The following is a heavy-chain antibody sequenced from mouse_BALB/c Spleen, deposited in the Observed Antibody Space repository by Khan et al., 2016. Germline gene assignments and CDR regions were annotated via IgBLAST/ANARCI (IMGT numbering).Heavy chain of an antibody. V-gene: IGHV3-8*02. D-gene: IGHD2-12*01. J-gene: IGHJ1*01. CDR1: GDSITSGY. CDR2: ISYSGST. CDR3: ARYYSHIYWYFDV. Sequence: EVQLQESGPSLVKPSQTLSLTCSVTGDSITSGYWNWIRKFPGNKLEYMGYISYSGSTYYNPSLKSRISITRDTSKNQYYLQLNSVTTEDTATCYYARYYSHIYWYFDVWGAGTTVTVSS.